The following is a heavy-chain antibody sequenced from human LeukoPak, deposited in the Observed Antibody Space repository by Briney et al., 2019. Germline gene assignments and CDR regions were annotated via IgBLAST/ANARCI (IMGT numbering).Heavy chain of an antibody. CDR2: IYSGDST. Sequence: GGSLRLSCAASGFSVSSNYMSWVRQAPGKGLEWVSVIYSGDSTYYTDSVKGRFTTSRDNSKNTLYLQMNSLRAEDTAVYYCARCGIFGSHCYYSHSWGQGTLVTVSS. CDR3: ARCGIFGSHCYYSHS. V-gene: IGHV3-53*01. D-gene: IGHD2-15*01. J-gene: IGHJ4*02. CDR1: GFSVSSNY.